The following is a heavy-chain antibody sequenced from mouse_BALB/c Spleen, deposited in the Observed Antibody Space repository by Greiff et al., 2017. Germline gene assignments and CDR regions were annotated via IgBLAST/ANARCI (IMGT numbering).Heavy chain of an antibody. Sequence: EVKVVDSGGGLVQPGGSLKLSCAASGFTFSSYGMSWVRQTPDKRLELVATINSNGGSTYYPDSVKGRFTISRDNAKNTLYLQMSSLKSEDTAMYYCARDRRGMPTTEDYFDYWGQGTTLTVSS. J-gene: IGHJ2*01. CDR1: GFTFSSYG. V-gene: IGHV5-6-3*01. CDR2: INSNGGST. D-gene: IGHD2-10*02. CDR3: ARDRRGMPTTEDYFDY.